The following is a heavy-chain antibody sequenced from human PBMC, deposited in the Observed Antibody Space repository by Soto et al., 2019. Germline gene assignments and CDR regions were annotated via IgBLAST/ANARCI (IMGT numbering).Heavy chain of an antibody. V-gene: IGHV4-59*01. CDR3: ARDFLSYYGNYIFDS. CDR1: GGSISNYY. CDR2: IYNSERT. Sequence: LSLTCTVSGGSISNYYWSWIRQPPGKGLEWIGYIYNSERTNYNPSLNSRATISIDSSKNQFSLKLSSVTAADTAIYYCARDFLSYYGNYIFDSWGPGALVTVSS. D-gene: IGHD3-10*01. J-gene: IGHJ5*01.